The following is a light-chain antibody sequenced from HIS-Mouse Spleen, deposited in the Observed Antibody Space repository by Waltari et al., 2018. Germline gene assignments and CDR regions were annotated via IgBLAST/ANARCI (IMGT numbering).Light chain of an antibody. CDR2: RNN. Sequence: QSVLTQPPSASGTPGQRVTISCSGSSSNIGSNYVYWYQQPPGTAPKLLLYRNNQRPSGVPDRFSGSKSGTSASLAISGLRSEDEDDYYCAAWDDSLSGPVFGGGTKLTVL. CDR1: SSNIGSNY. CDR3: AAWDDSLSGPV. J-gene: IGLJ3*02. V-gene: IGLV1-47*01.